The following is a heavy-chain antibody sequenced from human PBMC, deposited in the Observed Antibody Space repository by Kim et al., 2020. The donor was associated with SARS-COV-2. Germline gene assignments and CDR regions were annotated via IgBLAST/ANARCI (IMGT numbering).Heavy chain of an antibody. V-gene: IGHV4-39*07. J-gene: IGHJ4*02. CDR3: ARDDQHFDY. Sequence: SETLSLTCTVSGGSISSSSYYWGWIRQPPGKGLEWIGSIYYSGSTYYNPSLKSRVTISVDTSKNQFSLKLSSVTAADTAVYYCARDDQHFDYWGQGTLVTVSS. CDR1: GGSISSSSYY. CDR2: IYYSGST.